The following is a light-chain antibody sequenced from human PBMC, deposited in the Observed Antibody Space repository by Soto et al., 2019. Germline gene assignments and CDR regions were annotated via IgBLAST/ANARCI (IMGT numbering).Light chain of an antibody. V-gene: IGKV3-15*01. CDR2: GAS. Sequence: EVVVTQTQATLSVSPGERVSLSCRASQSVRSNLAWYQQKPGQSPRLLIYGASTRATGIPARFSGSGSGTEFTLTISSLQSEDFAVYYCKQYNTWPPITFGQGTRLEI. J-gene: IGKJ5*01. CDR1: QSVRSN. CDR3: KQYNTWPPIT.